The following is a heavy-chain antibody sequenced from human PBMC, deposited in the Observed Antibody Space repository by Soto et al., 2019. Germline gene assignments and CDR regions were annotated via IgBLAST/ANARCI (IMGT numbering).Heavy chain of an antibody. J-gene: IGHJ4*02. CDR2: MNPYSGNI. CDR3: ARVFTVRRGSGSDF. D-gene: IGHD1-26*01. CDR1: GYTFSTYD. Sequence: GASVKVSCKTSGYTFSTYDIHCVRQATGQGLEWMGWMNPYSGNIGYAQKFQGRVSMTRNTTISTAYMELSSLKSEDTAIYYCARVFTVRRGSGSDFWGQGTLVTVSS. V-gene: IGHV1-8*01.